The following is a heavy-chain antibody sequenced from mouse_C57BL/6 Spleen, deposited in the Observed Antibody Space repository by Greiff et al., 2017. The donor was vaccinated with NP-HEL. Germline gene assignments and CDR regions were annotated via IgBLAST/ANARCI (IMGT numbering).Heavy chain of an antibody. D-gene: IGHD1-1*01. CDR3: ARPEVLLREGFAY. CDR1: GYTFTSYW. CDR2: IYPGSGST. Sequence: QVQLKQSGAELVKPGASVKMSCKASGYTFTSYWITWVKQRPGQGLEWIGDIYPGSGSTNYNEKFKSKATLTVDTSSSTAYMQLSSLTSEDSAVYYCARPEVLLREGFAYWGQGTLVTVSA. V-gene: IGHV1-55*01. J-gene: IGHJ3*01.